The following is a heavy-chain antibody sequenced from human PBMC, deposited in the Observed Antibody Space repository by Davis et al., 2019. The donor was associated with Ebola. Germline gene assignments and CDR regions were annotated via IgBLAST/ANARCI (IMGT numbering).Heavy chain of an antibody. V-gene: IGHV3-23*01. Sequence: PGGSLRLSCAASGFTFSSYAMSWVRQAPGKGLEWVSAISGSGGSTYYADSVKGRFTISRDNSKNTLYLQMNSLRAEDTAVYYCAMTSLTPGYSYGILDYWGQGTLVTVSS. CDR3: AMTSLTPGYSYGILDY. J-gene: IGHJ4*02. D-gene: IGHD5-18*01. CDR1: GFTFSSYA. CDR2: ISGSGGST.